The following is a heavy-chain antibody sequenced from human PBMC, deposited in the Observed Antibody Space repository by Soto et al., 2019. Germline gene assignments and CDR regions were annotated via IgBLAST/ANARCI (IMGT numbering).Heavy chain of an antibody. CDR1: GFTFNNYA. J-gene: IGHJ4*02. D-gene: IGHD6-19*01. CDR2: ISGSYGRT. Sequence: PGGSLRLSCAASGFTFNNYALSWVRQAPGKGLEWISSISGSYGRTFYADSVKGRFAISRDNSKYMLYLQMNSLSAEDTAVYYCAKGDSGGYSSGWFDYWGPGTAVTVSS. CDR3: AKGDSGGYSSGWFDY. V-gene: IGHV3-23*01.